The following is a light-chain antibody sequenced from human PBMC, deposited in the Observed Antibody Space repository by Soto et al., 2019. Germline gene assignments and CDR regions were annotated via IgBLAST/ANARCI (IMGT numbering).Light chain of an antibody. CDR3: SSYTRSNTPFL. J-gene: IGLJ1*01. V-gene: IGLV2-14*01. CDR1: SSDVGGYNY. CDR2: EVS. Sequence: QSALTKPASVSGSPGQSITIPCTGTSSDVGGYNYVSWYQHHPGKAPKLIIYEVSNRPSGVSNRFSGSKSGNTASLTISGLQAEDEADYYCSSYTRSNTPFLFGTGTKLTVL.